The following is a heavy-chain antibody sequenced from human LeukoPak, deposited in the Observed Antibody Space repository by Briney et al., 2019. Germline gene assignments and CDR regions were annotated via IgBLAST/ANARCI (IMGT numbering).Heavy chain of an antibody. CDR1: GGTFSSYA. V-gene: IGHV1-69*06. CDR2: IIPIFGTA. Sequence: SVKVSCKASGGTFSSYAISWVRQAPGQGLEWMGGIIPIFGTANYAQKFQGRVTITADKSTSTAYMELSSLRSEDTAVYYCARDGYSYGPVGFDPWGQGTLVTVSS. D-gene: IGHD5-18*01. CDR3: ARDGYSYGPVGFDP. J-gene: IGHJ5*02.